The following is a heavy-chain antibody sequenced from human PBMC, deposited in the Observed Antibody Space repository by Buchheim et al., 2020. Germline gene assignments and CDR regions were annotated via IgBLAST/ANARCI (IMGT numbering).Heavy chain of an antibody. V-gene: IGHV3-30*03. CDR2: ISYDGSNK. J-gene: IGHJ6*02. D-gene: IGHD2-21*01. Sequence: QVQLVESGGGVVQPGRSLRLSCAASGFTFSSYGMHWVRQAPGKGLEWVAVISYDGSNKYYADSVKGRFTISRDHSKNTTYLQMNSLIAEDTAVYYCARDDSLYYYYGVDVWGQGTT. CDR1: GFTFSSYG. CDR3: ARDDSLYYYYGVDV.